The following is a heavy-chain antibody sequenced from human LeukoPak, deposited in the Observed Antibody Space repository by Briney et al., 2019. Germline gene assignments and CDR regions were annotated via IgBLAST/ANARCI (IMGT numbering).Heavy chain of an antibody. V-gene: IGHV4-39*02. Sequence: SETLSLTCTVSGGSISSSSYYWGWIRQPPGKGLEWIGSIYYSGSTYYNPSLKSRVTISVDTSKNQFSLKLSSVTAADTAVYYCAREDIYYYDSSGYFTVWGQGTLVTVSS. J-gene: IGHJ4*02. CDR3: AREDIYYYDSSGYFTV. D-gene: IGHD3-22*01. CDR2: IYYSGST. CDR1: GGSISSSSYY.